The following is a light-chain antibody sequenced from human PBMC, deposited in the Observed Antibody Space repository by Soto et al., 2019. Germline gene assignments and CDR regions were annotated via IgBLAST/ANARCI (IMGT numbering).Light chain of an antibody. Sequence: DIQMTQSPSSLSASVGDRVTITCHASQDISNYLNWYQQKQGKAPELLIYDTSNLQTGVPSRFSGSGSGTDFTFTISSLQPEDIATYYCQQYADLPYTFGQGTKLEI. J-gene: IGKJ2*01. CDR3: QQYADLPYT. V-gene: IGKV1-33*01. CDR2: DTS. CDR1: QDISNY.